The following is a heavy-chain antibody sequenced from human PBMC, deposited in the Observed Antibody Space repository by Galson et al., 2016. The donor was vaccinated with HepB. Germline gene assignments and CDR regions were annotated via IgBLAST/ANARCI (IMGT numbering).Heavy chain of an antibody. CDR3: AKGRYFGWLADGSVPDV. D-gene: IGHD3-9*01. Sequence: SLRLSCAPSGFTFHSHALTWVRQAPGKGLECVSSVSQSGGTTYYADSVMGRFTISRDNFTRTIFLQMHSLEGDDKAVYYCAKGRYFGWLADGSVPDVWGQGTTVIVSS. CDR2: VSQSGGTT. V-gene: IGHV3-23*01. CDR1: GFTFHSHA. J-gene: IGHJ6*02.